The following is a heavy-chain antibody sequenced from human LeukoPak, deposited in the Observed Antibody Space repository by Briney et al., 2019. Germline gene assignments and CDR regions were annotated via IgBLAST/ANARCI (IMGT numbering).Heavy chain of an antibody. CDR2: ISGSGGST. D-gene: IGHD2-8*01. V-gene: IGHV3-23*01. CDR3: ARDIVLMVYDDGFDP. Sequence: GGSLRLSRAASGFTFSSYAMSWVRQAPGKGLEWVSAISGSGGSTYYADSVKGRFTISRDNSKNTLYLQMNSLRAEDTAVYYCARDIVLMVYDDGFDPWGQGTLVTVSS. CDR1: GFTFSSYA. J-gene: IGHJ5*02.